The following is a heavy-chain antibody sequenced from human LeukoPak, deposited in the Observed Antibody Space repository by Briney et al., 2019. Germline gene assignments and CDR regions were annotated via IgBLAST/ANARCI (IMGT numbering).Heavy chain of an antibody. J-gene: IGHJ4*02. CDR2: IYPGDSDT. V-gene: IGHV5-51*01. Sequence: GESLKISCKGSGYSFTSYWIGWVRQMPGKGLEWMGIIYPGDSDTRYSPSLQGQVTISADKSISTAYLQWSSLKASDTAMYYCAQTQSVTTEPFDYWGQGTLVTVSS. D-gene: IGHD4-17*01. CDR1: GYSFTSYW. CDR3: AQTQSVTTEPFDY.